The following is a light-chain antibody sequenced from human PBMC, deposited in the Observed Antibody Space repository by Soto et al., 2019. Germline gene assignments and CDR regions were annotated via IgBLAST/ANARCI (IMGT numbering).Light chain of an antibody. V-gene: IGLV3-21*02. CDR1: NIESKS. Sequence: SYELTQPPSVSEAPGQTARITCGGSNIESKSVHWYQQKPGQAPVLVVYDDNDRPSGIPERFSGSNSGNTATLTISRVEAGDEADYFCQVWDSSSDHPNWVFGGGTKLTVL. CDR3: QVWDSSSDHPNWV. J-gene: IGLJ3*02. CDR2: DDN.